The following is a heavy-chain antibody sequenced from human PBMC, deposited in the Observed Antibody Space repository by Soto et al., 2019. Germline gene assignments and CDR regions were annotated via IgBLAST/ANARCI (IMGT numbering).Heavy chain of an antibody. V-gene: IGHV4-59*01. J-gene: IGHJ3*02. Sequence: SETLSLTCTVSGGSISSYYWSWIRQPPGKGLEWIGYIYYSGSTNYNPSLKSRVTISVDTSKNQFSLKLSSVTAADTAVYYCARDLAVTEYSGYDYPSGDDAFDIWGQGTMVTVSS. CDR3: ARDLAVTEYSGYDYPSGDDAFDI. CDR2: IYYSGST. D-gene: IGHD5-12*01. CDR1: GGSISSYY.